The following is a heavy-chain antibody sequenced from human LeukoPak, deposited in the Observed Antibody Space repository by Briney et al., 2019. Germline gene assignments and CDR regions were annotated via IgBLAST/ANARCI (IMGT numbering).Heavy chain of an antibody. CDR2: IYYSGST. CDR1: GGSISSYY. V-gene: IGHV4-59*01. J-gene: IGHJ6*03. D-gene: IGHD5-18*01. Sequence: PSETLSFTCTVSGGSISSYYWSWIRQPPGKGLEWIGYIYYSGSTNYNPSLKSRVTISVDTSKNQFSLKLSSVTAADTAVYYCARDTIRGYSYDYMDVWGKGTTVTVSS. CDR3: ARDTIRGYSYDYMDV.